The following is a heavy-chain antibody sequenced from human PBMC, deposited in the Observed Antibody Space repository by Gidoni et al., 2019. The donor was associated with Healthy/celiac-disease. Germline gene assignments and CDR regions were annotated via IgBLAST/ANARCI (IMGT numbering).Heavy chain of an antibody. Sequence: SYAISWVRQAPGKGLEWFSAISGSGGSTYYADTVKGRFTISRDNSKNTLYLQMNRLRAEDTAVYYCATEPGYYYGSGSYRGYFDYWGQGTLVTVSS. D-gene: IGHD3-10*01. CDR3: ATEPGYYYGSGSYRGYFDY. CDR1: SYA. CDR2: ISGSGGST. V-gene: IGHV3-23*01. J-gene: IGHJ4*02.